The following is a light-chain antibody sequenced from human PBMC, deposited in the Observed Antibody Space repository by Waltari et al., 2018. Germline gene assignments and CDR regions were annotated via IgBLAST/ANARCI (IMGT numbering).Light chain of an antibody. V-gene: IGLV2-14*03. CDR2: DVS. Sequence: QSALTKPASVSGSPGQSITISCTGTSRDVGAYNYVSWYHQHPGKAPKLMIFDVSNRPSGVSNRFSGSKSGNTASLTISGLQAEDEADYYCSSYISSSTLELFGGGTSLTVL. CDR3: SSYISSSTLEL. J-gene: IGLJ2*01. CDR1: SRDVGAYNY.